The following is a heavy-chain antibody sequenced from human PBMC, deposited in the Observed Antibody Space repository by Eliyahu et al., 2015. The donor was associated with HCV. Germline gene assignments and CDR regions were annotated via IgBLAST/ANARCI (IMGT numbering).Heavy chain of an antibody. D-gene: IGHD3/OR15-3a*01. J-gene: IGHJ4*02. CDR1: GYSFTSYTG. CDR2: IYPGDSDS. CDR3: ARWTSNVPYYFDY. V-gene: IGHV5-51*01. Sequence: EVQLVQPGAEVKKPGESLRISCKGSGYSFTSYTGSAGCARSRESRQWRGGIYPGDSDSRYSPSFQGQVTFSADKSISTAYLQWSSLRASDTAIYYCARWTSNVPYYFDYWGQGTLVTVSS.